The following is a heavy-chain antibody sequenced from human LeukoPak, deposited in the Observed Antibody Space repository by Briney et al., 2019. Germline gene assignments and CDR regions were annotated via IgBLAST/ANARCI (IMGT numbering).Heavy chain of an antibody. D-gene: IGHD6-13*01. CDR3: ARDRLKLSYSSTIGDY. V-gene: IGHV3-33*01. Sequence: GGSLRLSCAASGFTFSSYGMHWVRQAPGRGLEWVAAIWYDGSNKYYADSVKGRFTISRDNSKNTLYLQMNSLRAEDTAVYYCARDRLKLSYSSTIGDYWGQGTLVTVSS. J-gene: IGHJ4*02. CDR1: GFTFSSYG. CDR2: IWYDGSNK.